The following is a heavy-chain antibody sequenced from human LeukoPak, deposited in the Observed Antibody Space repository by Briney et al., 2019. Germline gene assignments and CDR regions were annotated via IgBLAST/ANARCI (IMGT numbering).Heavy chain of an antibody. CDR3: ARGPRPARLDY. CDR1: GGSFSGYC. V-gene: IGHV4-34*01. CDR2: INHSGST. Sequence: SETLSLTCAVYGGSFSGYCWSWIRQPPGKGLEWIGEINHSGSTNYNPSLKSRVTISVDTSKNQFSLKLSSVTAADTAVYYCARGPRPARLDYWGQGTLVTVSS. J-gene: IGHJ4*02.